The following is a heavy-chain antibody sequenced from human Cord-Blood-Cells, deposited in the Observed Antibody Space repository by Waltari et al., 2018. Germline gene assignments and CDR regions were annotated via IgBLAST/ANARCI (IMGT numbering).Heavy chain of an antibody. V-gene: IGHV1-8*01. CDR2: MNPNSGNT. CDR1: GYAFTCSD. CDR3: ARGRYSGS. J-gene: IGHJ4*02. Sequence: QVQLVQSGAEVKKPGASVTDSCKASGYAFTCSDIHWVRQATGQVLEWMGWMNPNSGNTCYAQKFQGRVTMTRNTSISTAYMEVSSLRSEDTAVYYCARGRYSGSWGQGTLVTVSS. D-gene: IGHD1-26*01.